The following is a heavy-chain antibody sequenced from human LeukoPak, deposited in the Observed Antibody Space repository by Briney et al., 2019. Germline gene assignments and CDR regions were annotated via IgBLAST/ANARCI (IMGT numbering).Heavy chain of an antibody. V-gene: IGHV3-23*01. Sequence: GGSLRLSCAASGFTFSSYAMSWVRQAPGKGLEWVSAISGSGGSTYYADSVKGRFTISRDNSKNTLYLQMNSLRAEDTAVYYCAWVVAVSPFAYWGKGTLVTVSS. CDR3: AWVVAVSPFAY. D-gene: IGHD2-15*01. J-gene: IGHJ4*02. CDR2: ISGSGGST. CDR1: GFTFSSYA.